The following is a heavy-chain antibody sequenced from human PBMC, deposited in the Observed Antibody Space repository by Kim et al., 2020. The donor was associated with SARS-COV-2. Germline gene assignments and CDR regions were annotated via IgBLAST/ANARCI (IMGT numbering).Heavy chain of an antibody. Sequence: GGSLRLSCAASGFTFGDYAMHWVRQAPGKGLEWVSGISWNSGSIGYADSVKGRFTISRDNAKNSLYLQMNSLRAEDTALYYCAKDIVWYYYDSSGFGAFDIWGQGTMVTVSS. CDR3: AKDIVWYYYDSSGFGAFDI. D-gene: IGHD3-22*01. CDR1: GFTFGDYA. CDR2: ISWNSGSI. J-gene: IGHJ3*02. V-gene: IGHV3-9*01.